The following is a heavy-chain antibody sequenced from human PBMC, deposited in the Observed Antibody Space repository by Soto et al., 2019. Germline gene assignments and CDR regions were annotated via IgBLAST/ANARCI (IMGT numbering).Heavy chain of an antibody. CDR3: AKDLIDYSISYFDY. Sequence: VGSLRLSCATSGFSFSNYAMSWVRQAPGKGLEWVAGITSTGYTYYVESLKGRFTISRDNSKNTVSLQMNSLRAEDTAVYYCAKDLIDYSISYFDYWGQGTLVTVSS. J-gene: IGHJ4*02. CDR1: GFSFSNYA. D-gene: IGHD4-4*01. CDR2: ITSTGYT. V-gene: IGHV3-23*01.